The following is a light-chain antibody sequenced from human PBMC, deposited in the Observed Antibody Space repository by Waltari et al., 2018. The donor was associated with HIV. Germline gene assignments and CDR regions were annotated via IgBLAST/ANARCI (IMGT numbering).Light chain of an antibody. CDR1: SSNIGSNT. CDR2: INS. V-gene: IGLV1-44*01. Sequence: QSVLTQPPSASGTPGQRVTISCSGSSSNIGSNTVHRYHQHPGTGPNLLIVINSRQPSGVADRVSGSKSGTSASLAISGLQSEDEGEYDCAAWEDSLNGVGVGGGTKLTVL. J-gene: IGLJ2*01. CDR3: AAWEDSLNGVG.